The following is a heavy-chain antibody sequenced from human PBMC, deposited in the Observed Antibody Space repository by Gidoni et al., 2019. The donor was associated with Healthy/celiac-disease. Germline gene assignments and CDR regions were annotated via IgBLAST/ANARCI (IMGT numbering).Heavy chain of an antibody. D-gene: IGHD4-17*01. CDR3: AKSYGDSRYYFDY. J-gene: IGHJ4*02. CDR2: ISWNSGSI. CDR1: GFTFDDYA. Sequence: EVQLVESGGGLVQPGRSLRLSCAASGFTFDDYAMHWVRQAPGKGLEWVSGISWNSGSIGYADSVKGRFTISRDNAKNSLYLQMNSLRAEDTALYYCAKSYGDSRYYFDYWGQGTLVTVSS. V-gene: IGHV3-9*01.